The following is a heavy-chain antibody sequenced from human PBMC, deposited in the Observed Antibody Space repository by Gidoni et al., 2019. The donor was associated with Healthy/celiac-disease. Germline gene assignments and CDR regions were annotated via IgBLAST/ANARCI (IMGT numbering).Heavy chain of an antibody. D-gene: IGHD5-18*01. J-gene: IGHJ4*02. Sequence: QVQLVQSGAEVKKPGASVKVSRKASGYTFHSYYLHWVRQAPGQGLEWMGIINTSGGSTSYAQKFQGRVTMTRVTSTSTVYMELSSLRSEDTAVYYCARDRNKDTANPFFDYWGQGTLVTVSS. CDR1: GYTFHSYY. V-gene: IGHV1-46*02. CDR2: INTSGGST. CDR3: ARDRNKDTANPFFDY.